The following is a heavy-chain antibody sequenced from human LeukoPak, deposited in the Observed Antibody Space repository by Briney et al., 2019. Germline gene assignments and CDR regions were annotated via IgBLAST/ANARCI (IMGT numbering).Heavy chain of an antibody. CDR1: GGTFSSYA. J-gene: IGHJ6*02. Sequence: SVKVSRKASGGTFSSYAISWVRQAPGQGLEWMGRIIPILGIANYAQKFQGRVTITADKSTSTAYMKLSSLRSEDTAVYYCARDQRSSSHTGYYYYGMDVWGQGTTVTVSS. CDR3: ARDQRSSSHTGYYYYGMDV. V-gene: IGHV1-69*04. CDR2: IIPILGIA. D-gene: IGHD6-13*01.